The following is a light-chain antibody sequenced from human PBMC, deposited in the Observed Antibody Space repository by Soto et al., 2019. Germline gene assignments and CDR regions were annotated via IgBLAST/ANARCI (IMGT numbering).Light chain of an antibody. V-gene: IGKV3-20*01. Sequence: EIVLTQSPGTLSVSPGERATLSCRASQSVSDGYLAWYQQKPGQAPRLLIYEASTRATGIPDRFSGSGSGTDFTLTISRLEHEDVAVYYCQHGGGSPRTFGQGTKVEAK. J-gene: IGKJ1*01. CDR3: QHGGGSPRT. CDR1: QSVSDGY. CDR2: EAS.